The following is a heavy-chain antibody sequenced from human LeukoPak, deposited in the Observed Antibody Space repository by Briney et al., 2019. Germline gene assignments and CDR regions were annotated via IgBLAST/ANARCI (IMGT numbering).Heavy chain of an antibody. V-gene: IGHV3-7*01. D-gene: IGHD2-15*01. CDR2: IKDDGSEK. J-gene: IGHJ4*02. Sequence: PGGSLRLSCVGSGFTFSSYWMTWVRQAPGKGLEWVANIKDDGSEKYSVDSVKGRFTISRDNAKNLLYLQMSSLRAEDTAVYYCARLPSTVFRIFDYWGQGALVTVSS. CDR3: ARLPSTVFRIFDY. CDR1: GFTFSSYW.